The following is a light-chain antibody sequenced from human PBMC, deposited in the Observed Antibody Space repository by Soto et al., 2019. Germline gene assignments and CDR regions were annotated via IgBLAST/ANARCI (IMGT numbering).Light chain of an antibody. Sequence: QSALTPPASVSGSPGQSITISCTVTSTDVGSSNLVSWYQQHPGKAPKLIIFEAINRPSGISDRFSGSKSGNTASLTISGLEAEDEASYYCCSYSSGGTYVFGTGTKLTVL. CDR2: EAI. V-gene: IGLV2-23*01. CDR1: STDVGSSNL. J-gene: IGLJ1*01. CDR3: CSYSSGGTYV.